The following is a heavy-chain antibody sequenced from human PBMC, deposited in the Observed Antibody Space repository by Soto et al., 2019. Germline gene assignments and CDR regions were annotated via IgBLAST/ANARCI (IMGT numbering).Heavy chain of an antibody. D-gene: IGHD2-15*01. CDR2: IIPILGIA. J-gene: IGHJ5*02. CDR3: AREGADIVVVVAATLGWFDP. CDR1: GGTFSSYT. V-gene: IGHV1-69*02. Sequence: SVKVSCKASGGTFSSYTISWVRQAPGQGLEWMGRIIPILGIANYAQKFQGRVTITADKSTSTAYMELSSLRSEDTAVYYCAREGADIVVVVAATLGWFDPWGQ.